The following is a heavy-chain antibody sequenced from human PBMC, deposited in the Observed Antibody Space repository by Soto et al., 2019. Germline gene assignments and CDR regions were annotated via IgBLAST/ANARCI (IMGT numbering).Heavy chain of an antibody. V-gene: IGHV3-23*01. Sequence: EGCLRFSCAACGCSFSSFALSLVRRAPGKGLEWVSALRGSGVGTGYADSVKGRFTISRDSSRNTLCLQMNSLRAVDTAGDYFARPEY. CDR3: ARPEY. CDR2: LRGSGVGT. J-gene: IGHJ1*01. CDR1: GCSFSSFA.